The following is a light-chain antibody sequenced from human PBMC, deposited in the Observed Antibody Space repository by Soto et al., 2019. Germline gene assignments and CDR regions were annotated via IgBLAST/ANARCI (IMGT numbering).Light chain of an antibody. V-gene: IGKV1-39*01. CDR1: QNIRRS. CDR2: GAS. CDR3: QQSYSTPWT. J-gene: IGKJ1*01. Sequence: DIQMTQPPSSLSASVGDRVTISCRASQNIRRSLNWYQQKPGKAPKLLISGASNLQSGVPSRFSGGGSGTDFTLTISSLQPDDFATYWCQQSYSTPWTFGQGTKVEVK.